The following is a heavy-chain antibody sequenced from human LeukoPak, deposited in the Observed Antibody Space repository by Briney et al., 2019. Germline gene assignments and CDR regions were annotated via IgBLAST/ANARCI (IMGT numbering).Heavy chain of an antibody. CDR2: ISSSSSTI. V-gene: IGHV3-48*01. CDR1: GFTFSSYS. D-gene: IGHD6-13*01. CDR3: ARDRGQQLVRVFDY. Sequence: GGSLRLSCAASGFTFSSYSMNWVRQAPGKGLEWVSYISSSSSTIYYADSVKGRFTISRDNAKNSLYLQMNSLRAEDTAVYYCARDRGQQLVRVFDYWGQGTLVTVSS. J-gene: IGHJ4*02.